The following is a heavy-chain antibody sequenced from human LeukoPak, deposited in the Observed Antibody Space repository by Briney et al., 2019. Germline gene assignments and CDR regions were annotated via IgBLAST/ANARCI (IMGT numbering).Heavy chain of an antibody. CDR1: GLTFTNAW. V-gene: IGHV3-15*01. CDR2: IKSKTDGGTP. Sequence: GGSLRLSCAASGLTFTNAWMTWVRQAPGKGLEWVGRIKSKTDGGTPNYAATVIGRFTISRDDSKNTLYLQMNSLETEDTAVYYCARVRYYLDYWGQGTLVTVSS. J-gene: IGHJ4*02. CDR3: ARVRYYLDY. D-gene: IGHD3-10*01.